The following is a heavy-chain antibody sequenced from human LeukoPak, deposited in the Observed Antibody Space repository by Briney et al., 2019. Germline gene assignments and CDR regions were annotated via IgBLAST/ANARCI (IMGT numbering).Heavy chain of an antibody. J-gene: IGHJ3*02. CDR3: ASAAGREMATMQGGICAFDI. Sequence: ASVKVSCKASGGTFSSYVISWVRQAPGQGLEWMGGIIPIFGTANYAQKFQGRVTITTDESTSTAYMELSNLRSEDTAVYYCASAAGREMATMQGGICAFDIWGQGTMVNVSS. CDR2: IIPIFGTA. D-gene: IGHD5-24*01. V-gene: IGHV1-69*05. CDR1: GGTFSSYV.